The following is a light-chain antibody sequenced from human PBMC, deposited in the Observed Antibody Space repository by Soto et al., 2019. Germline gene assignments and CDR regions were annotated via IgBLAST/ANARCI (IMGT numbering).Light chain of an antibody. CDR3: ATWDDSLNGVV. V-gene: IGLV1-44*01. CDR2: SNN. Sequence: QSVLTQPPSASGTPGQRVSLSCSGSSSNIGSNTVNWYQQLPGTAPKVVIYSNNQRPSGVPDRFSGSKSGTSASLAISGLQSEDEADYYCATWDDSLNGVVFGGGTKLTVL. J-gene: IGLJ3*02. CDR1: SSNIGSNT.